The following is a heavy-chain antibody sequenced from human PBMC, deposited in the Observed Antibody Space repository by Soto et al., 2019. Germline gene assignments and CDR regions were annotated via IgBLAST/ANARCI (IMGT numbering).Heavy chain of an antibody. Sequence: GGSLRLSCVASGFTFSAYGMHWVRQAPGKGLEWVAVMSNDGSNKYYADSVKGRFTISRDNSKNMLYLQMNSLRTEDTTVYYCAKGSSSVYYYYYGIDVWGQGTTVTVSS. V-gene: IGHV3-30*18. J-gene: IGHJ6*02. D-gene: IGHD6-6*01. CDR1: GFTFSAYG. CDR2: MSNDGSNK. CDR3: AKGSSSVYYYYYGIDV.